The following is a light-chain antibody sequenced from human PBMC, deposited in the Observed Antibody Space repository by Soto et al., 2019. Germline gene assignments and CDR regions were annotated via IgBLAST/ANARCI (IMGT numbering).Light chain of an antibody. J-gene: IGLJ2*01. CDR3: AAWDDSLSGVL. V-gene: IGLV1-44*01. CDR2: SNN. Sequence: QAVVTQPPSASGTPGQRVSISCSGSSSNIGSNTVNWYQQLPGTAPKLLIYSNNLRPSGVPDRFSGSKSGTSASLAISGLQSEDEADYYCAAWDDSLSGVLFGGGTKVTVL. CDR1: SSNIGSNT.